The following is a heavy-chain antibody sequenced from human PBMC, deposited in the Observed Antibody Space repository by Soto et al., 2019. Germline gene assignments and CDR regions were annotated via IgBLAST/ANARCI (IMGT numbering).Heavy chain of an antibody. CDR3: AKGTPLLYYYDSSGYYFDY. CDR1: GGSIINYY. CDR2: VYSSGRT. J-gene: IGHJ4*02. V-gene: IGHV4-59*01. D-gene: IGHD3-22*01. Sequence: SETLSLTCTVSGGSIINYYWTWIRQPPGKGLDWIGYVYSSGRTKFNPSLKSRVTISVDTSKNQFSLRLSSVTAADTAVYYCAKGTPLLYYYDSSGYYFDYWGQGTLVTVSS.